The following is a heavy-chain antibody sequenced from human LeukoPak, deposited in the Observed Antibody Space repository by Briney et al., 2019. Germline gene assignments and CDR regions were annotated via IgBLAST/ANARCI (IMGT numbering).Heavy chain of an antibody. D-gene: IGHD4-17*01. J-gene: IGHJ4*02. CDR3: ARANYGDYFDY. Sequence: GGSLRLSCAASGFTFSSYAMSWVRQAPGKELEWVSYISSSSVAIYYADSVKGRFTISRDNAKNSLYLQMNSLRAEDTAVYYCARANYGDYFDYWGQGTLVTVSS. CDR1: GFTFSSYA. V-gene: IGHV3-48*04. CDR2: ISSSSVAI.